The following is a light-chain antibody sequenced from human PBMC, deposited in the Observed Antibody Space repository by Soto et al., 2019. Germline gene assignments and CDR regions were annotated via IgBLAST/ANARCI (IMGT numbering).Light chain of an antibody. Sequence: EIVLTQSPATLSVYPGEGATLSCKASQNVYNNLAWYQQRPGQPPRLLIYDASTRATGISVRFSGSGYGTEFTLTISSLQSEDFAVYFCQQCRNWPLTFGGGTKV. J-gene: IGKJ4*01. CDR1: QNVYNN. CDR3: QQCRNWPLT. V-gene: IGKV3-15*01. CDR2: DAS.